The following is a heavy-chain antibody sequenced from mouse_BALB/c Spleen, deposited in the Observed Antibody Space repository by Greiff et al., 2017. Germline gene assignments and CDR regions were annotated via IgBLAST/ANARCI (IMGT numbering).Heavy chain of an antibody. Sequence: VQLKDSGAELVKPGASVKLSCTASGFNIKDTYMHWVKQRPEQGLEWIGRIDPANGNTKYDPKFQGKATITADTSSNTAYLQLSSLTSEDTAVYYCARGWTARALFDYWGQGTTLTVSS. V-gene: IGHV14-3*02. CDR1: GFNIKDTY. D-gene: IGHD3-2*01. CDR3: ARGWTARALFDY. J-gene: IGHJ2*01. CDR2: IDPANGNT.